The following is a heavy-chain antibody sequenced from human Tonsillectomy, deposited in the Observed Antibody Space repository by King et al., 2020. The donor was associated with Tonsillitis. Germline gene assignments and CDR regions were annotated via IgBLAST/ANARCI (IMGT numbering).Heavy chain of an antibody. CDR3: ARKGLYSYDAFDI. CDR2: IYYRGST. V-gene: IGHV4-59*01. Sequence: QLQESGPGLVKPSETLSLTCTVSGGSISSYYWSWIRQPPGKGLEGIGYIYYRGSTNYNPSLKRRVTISVETSKNRFSLKLSSVTAADTAVYYCARKGLYSYDAFDIWGQGTMVTVSS. J-gene: IGHJ3*02. D-gene: IGHD5-18*01. CDR1: GGSISSYY.